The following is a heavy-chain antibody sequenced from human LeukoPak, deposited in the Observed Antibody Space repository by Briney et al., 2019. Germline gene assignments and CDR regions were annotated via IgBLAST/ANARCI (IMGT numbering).Heavy chain of an antibody. CDR3: ARDRVAVAGLFDY. V-gene: IGHV1-69*13. Sequence: ASVKVSCKASGGTFISYAISWVRQAPGQGLEWMGGIIPIFGTANYAQKFQGRVTITADESTSTAYTELSSLRSEDTAVYYCARDRVAVAGLFDYWGQGTLVTVSS. D-gene: IGHD6-19*01. J-gene: IGHJ4*02. CDR2: IIPIFGTA. CDR1: GGTFISYA.